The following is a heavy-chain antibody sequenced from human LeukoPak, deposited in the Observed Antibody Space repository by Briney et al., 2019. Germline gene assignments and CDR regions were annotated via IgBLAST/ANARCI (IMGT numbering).Heavy chain of an antibody. J-gene: IGHJ4*02. CDR3: ARDPQHYYDSSGYYRALDY. D-gene: IGHD3-22*01. V-gene: IGHV3-48*03. CDR2: ISSSGSTI. Sequence: GGSLRLSCAASRFTFSSYEMNWVRQAPGKGLEWVSYISSSGSTIYYADSVKGRFTISRDNAKNSLYLQMNSLRAEDTAVYYCARDPQHYYDSSGYYRALDYWGQGTLVTVSS. CDR1: RFTFSSYE.